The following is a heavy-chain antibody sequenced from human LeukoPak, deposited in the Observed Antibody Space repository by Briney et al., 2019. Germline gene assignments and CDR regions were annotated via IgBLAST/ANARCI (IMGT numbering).Heavy chain of an antibody. CDR3: AKDFEQNRYISSWLDY. Sequence: PGGSLRLSCAASGFTFRSYGMHWVRQAPGKGLEWVAFIRYDGSHKYYADSVKGRFTISRDNSKNTLYLQMNNLRAEDTAVFYCAKDFEQNRYISSWLDYWGQGTLVTVSS. V-gene: IGHV3-30*02. J-gene: IGHJ4*02. CDR1: GFTFRSYG. D-gene: IGHD6-13*01. CDR2: IRYDGSHK.